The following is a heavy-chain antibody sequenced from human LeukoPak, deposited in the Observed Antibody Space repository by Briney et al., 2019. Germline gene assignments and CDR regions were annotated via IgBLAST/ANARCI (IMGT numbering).Heavy chain of an antibody. J-gene: IGHJ4*02. CDR3: ARARGYSSGWVDY. V-gene: IGHV3-53*04. Sequence: GGSLRLSCAASGFTFSSYAISWVRQAPGKGLEWVSVIYSGGSTYYADSVKGRFTISRHNSKNTLYLQMNSLRAEDTAVYYCARARGYSSGWVDYWGQGTLVTVSS. CDR1: GFTFSSYA. CDR2: IYSGGST. D-gene: IGHD6-19*01.